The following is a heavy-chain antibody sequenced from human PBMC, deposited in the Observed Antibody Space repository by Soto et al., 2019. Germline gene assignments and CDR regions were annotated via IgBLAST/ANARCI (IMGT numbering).Heavy chain of an antibody. Sequence: QVHLVQSGAEVKKPGASVKVSCKGSGYDFTTYGITWVRQAPGQGLEWMAWICAHNGNTDYAQKLQGRVTVTRDTSTSTAYMELRSLRSDDTAVYYCARGRYGDYWGQGALVTVSS. CDR3: ARGRYGDY. D-gene: IGHD1-1*01. CDR1: GYDFTTYG. J-gene: IGHJ4*02. V-gene: IGHV1-18*01. CDR2: ICAHNGNT.